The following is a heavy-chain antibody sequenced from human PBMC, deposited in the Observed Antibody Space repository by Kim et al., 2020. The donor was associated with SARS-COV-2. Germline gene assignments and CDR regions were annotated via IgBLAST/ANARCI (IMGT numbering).Heavy chain of an antibody. CDR3: ARDEVYYDILTGYSPPFDY. V-gene: IGHV3-74*01. D-gene: IGHD3-9*01. J-gene: IGHJ4*02. Sequence: GRFSISRDNAKNKLNLQMKSLRAEDTAVYYCARDEVYYDILTGYSPPFDYWGQGTLVTVSS.